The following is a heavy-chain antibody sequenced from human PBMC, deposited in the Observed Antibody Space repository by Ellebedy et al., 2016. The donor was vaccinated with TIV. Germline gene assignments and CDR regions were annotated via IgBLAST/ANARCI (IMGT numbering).Heavy chain of an antibody. CDR2: INSDGSTT. CDR1: GFTIRNYW. Sequence: GGSLRLSXEASGFTIRNYWMHWVRQVPGKGLVWVSRINSDGSTTHYAGSVKGRFTISRDNTRNTVYLQMNRLRVEDTALYYCATGYDFLTGRDYWGQGTLVTVSS. D-gene: IGHD3-9*01. CDR3: ATGYDFLTGRDY. J-gene: IGHJ4*02. V-gene: IGHV3-74*01.